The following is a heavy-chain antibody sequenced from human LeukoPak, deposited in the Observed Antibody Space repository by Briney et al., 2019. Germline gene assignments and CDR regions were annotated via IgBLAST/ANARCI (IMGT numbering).Heavy chain of an antibody. D-gene: IGHD2-2*01. CDR1: GYTFTGYY. Sequence: ASVKVSCKASGYTFTGYYMHWVRQAPGQGLEWMGWINPNSGGTNNVQKFQGRVTMTRDTSISTAYMELSRLRSDDTAVYYCARDLYCSSTSCTDYWGQGTLVTVSS. CDR3: ARDLYCSSTSCTDY. J-gene: IGHJ4*02. V-gene: IGHV1-2*02. CDR2: INPNSGGT.